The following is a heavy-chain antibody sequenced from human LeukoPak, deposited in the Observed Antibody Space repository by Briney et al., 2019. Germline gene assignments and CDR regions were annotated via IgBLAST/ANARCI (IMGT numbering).Heavy chain of an antibody. D-gene: IGHD4-11*01. CDR3: ARGKMTTVTTRAFDI. V-gene: IGHV1-18*01. J-gene: IGHJ3*02. CDR1: GYTFTSYG. Sequence: ASVKVSCKASGYTFTSYGIGWVRQAPGHGLEWMGWISAYNGDTNYAQKVQGRVTMTTDTSTSTAYMELRSLRSDDTAVYYCARGKMTTVTTRAFDIWGQGTMVTVSS. CDR2: ISAYNGDT.